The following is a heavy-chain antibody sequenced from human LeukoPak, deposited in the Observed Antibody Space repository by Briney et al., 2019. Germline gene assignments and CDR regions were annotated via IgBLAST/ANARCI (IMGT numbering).Heavy chain of an antibody. CDR2: IYYSGST. V-gene: IGHV4-39*01. J-gene: IGHJ4*02. CDR3: ARGGSYSSSWYDRFVY. D-gene: IGHD6-13*01. Sequence: SETLSLTCTVSGGSISSSSYYWGWIRQPPGKGLEWIGSIYYSGSTYYNPSLESRVTISVDTSKNQFSLKLSSVTAADTAVYYCARGGSYSSSWYDRFVYWGQGTLVTVSS. CDR1: GGSISSSSYY.